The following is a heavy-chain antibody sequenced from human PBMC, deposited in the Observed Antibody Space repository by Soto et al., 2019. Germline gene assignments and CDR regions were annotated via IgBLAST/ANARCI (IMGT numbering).Heavy chain of an antibody. CDR2: IIPIIGII. D-gene: IGHD4-4*01. V-gene: IGHV1-69*08. J-gene: IGHJ5*02. Sequence: QVQLVQSGAEVKKPGSSVKVSCKASGGTFSTYTITWVRQAPGQGLEWMGRIIPIIGIINYAQKFQGRVTISADKXXGXTYMELTGLRSDDTAVYYCAGDPDSHYNDSHASSYPWGQGTLVTVSS. CDR3: AGDPDSHYNDSHASSYP. CDR1: GGTFSTYT.